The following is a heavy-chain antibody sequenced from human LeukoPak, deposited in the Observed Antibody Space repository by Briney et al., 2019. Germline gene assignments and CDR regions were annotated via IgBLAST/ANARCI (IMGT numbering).Heavy chain of an antibody. CDR2: ISSSGNAI. V-gene: IGHV3-11*01. J-gene: IGHJ4*02. Sequence: GGSLRLSCAASGFTFSDYYMSWIRQAPGKGLEWVSYISSSGNAIYYADSVKGRFTISRDNARNSLHLQMNSLRADDTAVYYCAKNRGATAGTFDYWGPGTLVTVSS. D-gene: IGHD2/OR15-2a*01. CDR3: AKNRGATAGTFDY. CDR1: GFTFSDYY.